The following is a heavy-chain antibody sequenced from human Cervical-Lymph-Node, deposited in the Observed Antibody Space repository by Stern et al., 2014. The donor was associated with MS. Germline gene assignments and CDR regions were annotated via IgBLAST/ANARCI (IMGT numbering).Heavy chain of an antibody. CDR1: GFTFSSYG. CDR2: AWYDGSTA. V-gene: IGHV3-33*01. CDR3: ARCHIPYAYNYLFDY. Sequence: VQLEESGGGVVQPGTSLRLSCAASGFTFSSYGMHWVRQAPGKGLEWVALAWYDGSTAYYTNSVKGRFTISRDNSKNTLSLQMNSLTAEDTAVYYCARCHIPYAYNYLFDYWGQGTLVTVSS. J-gene: IGHJ4*02. D-gene: IGHD5-24*01.